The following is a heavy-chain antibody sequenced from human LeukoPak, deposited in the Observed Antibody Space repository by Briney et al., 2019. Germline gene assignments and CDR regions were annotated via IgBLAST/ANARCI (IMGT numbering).Heavy chain of an antibody. CDR1: GGSISSYY. J-gene: IGHJ4*02. V-gene: IGHV4-59*08. CDR2: IYYSGST. Sequence: SETLSLTCTVSGGSISSYYWSWIRQPPGKGLEWIGYIYYSGSTNYNPSLKSRVTISVDTSKNQFSLKLSSVTAADTAVYFCARYYCSATNCPGIDYWGQGTLVTVSS. D-gene: IGHD2-2*01. CDR3: ARYYCSATNCPGIDY.